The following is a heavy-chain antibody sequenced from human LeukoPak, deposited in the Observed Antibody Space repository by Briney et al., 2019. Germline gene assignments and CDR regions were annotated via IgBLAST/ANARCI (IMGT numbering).Heavy chain of an antibody. CDR3: ARETQYTYGHFDY. CDR1: GFSISSSSYY. V-gene: IGHV4-39*07. D-gene: IGHD5-18*01. J-gene: IGHJ4*02. CDR2: IYYSGTT. Sequence: SETLPLTCTVSGFSISSSSYYWGWVRQAPGKGLEWVGSIYYSGTTHYNPSLQSRVTISLDTSKNQLSLKLISVTAADTAVYYCARETQYTYGHFDYWGQGTLVTVSS.